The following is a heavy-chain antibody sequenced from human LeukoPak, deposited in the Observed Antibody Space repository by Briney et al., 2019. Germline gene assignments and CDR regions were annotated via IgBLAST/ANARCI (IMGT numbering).Heavy chain of an antibody. CDR3: AKVGRYSYGPFDY. D-gene: IGHD5-18*01. V-gene: IGHV3-23*01. Sequence: GGSLRLSCAASGFTFSSYAMSWVRQAPGKGLEWVSAISGSGGSTYYADSVKGRFTISRDNAKNSLYLQMNSLRAEDTALYYCAKVGRYSYGPFDYWGQGTLVTVSS. CDR2: ISGSGGST. J-gene: IGHJ4*02. CDR1: GFTFSSYA.